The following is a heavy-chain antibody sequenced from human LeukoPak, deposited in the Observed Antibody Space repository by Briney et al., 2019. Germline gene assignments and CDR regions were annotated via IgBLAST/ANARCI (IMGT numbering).Heavy chain of an antibody. Sequence: GGSLRLSCAASGLPFSSYNMNWVRLAPGKGLEWVSYITSSSSTIYYADSVKGRFTISRDNAKNSLYLQMNSLRAEDTAVYHCARSGWESETSDYWGQGTLVTVSS. CDR2: ITSSSSTI. J-gene: IGHJ4*02. D-gene: IGHD6-19*01. CDR1: GLPFSSYN. V-gene: IGHV3-48*01. CDR3: ARSGWESETSDY.